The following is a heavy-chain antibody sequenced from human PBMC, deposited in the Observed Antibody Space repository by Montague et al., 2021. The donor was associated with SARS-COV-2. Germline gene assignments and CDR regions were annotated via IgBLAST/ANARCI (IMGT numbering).Heavy chain of an antibody. V-gene: IGHV2-70*04. CDR2: XXWDDDK. Sequence: PALVKPTQTLTLTCTLSGFSLSTSGMRASWIRQPPGKALEWLARXXWDDDKFYSTSLKTRLTISKDTSKNQVVLTMTNMDPVDTAIYYCARSYYDILTNYYDAFDIWGQGTMVTVSS. CDR3: ARSYYDILTNYYDAFDI. J-gene: IGHJ3*02. CDR1: GFSLSTSGMR. D-gene: IGHD3-9*01.